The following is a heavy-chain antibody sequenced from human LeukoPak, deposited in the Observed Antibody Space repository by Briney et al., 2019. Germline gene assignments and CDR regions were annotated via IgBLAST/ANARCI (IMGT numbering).Heavy chain of an antibody. CDR2: INPNSGAT. CDR3: ARSIRIDQDY. D-gene: IGHD2-2*02. V-gene: IGHV1-2*06. Sequence: GASVKVSCTASRYTFTGYYMYWVRQAPGQGLEWMGRINPNSGATNYAQKFQGRVTMTTDTSISTAYMELSSLRSDDTAVYYCARSIRIDQDYWGQGTLVTVSS. CDR1: RYTFTGYY. J-gene: IGHJ4*02.